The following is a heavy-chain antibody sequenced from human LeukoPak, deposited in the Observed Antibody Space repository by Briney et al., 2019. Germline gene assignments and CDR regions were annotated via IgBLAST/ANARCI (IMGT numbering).Heavy chain of an antibody. CDR2: IYYSGST. V-gene: IGHV4-59*01. CDR1: GGSISSYY. J-gene: IGHJ3*02. Sequence: SETLSLTCTVSGGSISSYYWSWIRQPPGKGLEWIGYIYYSGSTNYNPSLKSRVTISVDTSKNQFSLKLSSVTAADTAVYYCARDGDYGDYPGAFDIWGQGTMVTVSS. D-gene: IGHD4-17*01. CDR3: ARDGDYGDYPGAFDI.